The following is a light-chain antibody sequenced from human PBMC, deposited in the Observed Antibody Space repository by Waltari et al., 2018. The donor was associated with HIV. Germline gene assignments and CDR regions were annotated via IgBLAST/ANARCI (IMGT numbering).Light chain of an antibody. J-gene: IGKJ2*01. CDR3: QQYGSSPLYT. Sequence: EIVLTQSPGTLSLSPGERAILSCRASQSINSVYLAWYQQIPGQAPRLLISGASSRATGIPDRFSGSGSGADFTLTIIRLEPEDFAVYYCQQYGSSPLYTFGQGTKLEIK. CDR2: GAS. V-gene: IGKV3-20*01. CDR1: QSINSVY.